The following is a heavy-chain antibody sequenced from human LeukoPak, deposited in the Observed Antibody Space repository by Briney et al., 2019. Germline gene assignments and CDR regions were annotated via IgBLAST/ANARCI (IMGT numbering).Heavy chain of an antibody. CDR3: AKGQSTIATRSFDS. J-gene: IGHJ4*02. V-gene: IGHV3-23*01. CDR2: ISTNSANT. CDR1: GFTFSTYG. Sequence: QTGGSLRLSCAASGFTFSTYGMNWVRQAPGKGLERVSTISTNSANTYYTDSVKGRFTISRDNSTDTLFMQMNSLRAEDTAVYYCAKGQSTIATRSFDSWGQGTLVTVSS. D-gene: IGHD6-6*01.